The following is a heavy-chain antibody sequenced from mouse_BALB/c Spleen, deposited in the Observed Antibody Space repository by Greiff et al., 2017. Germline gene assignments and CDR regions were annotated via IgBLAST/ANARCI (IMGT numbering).Heavy chain of an antibody. CDR2: INPNNGGT. CDR1: GYTFTDYN. J-gene: IGHJ4*01. V-gene: IGHV1-18*01. CDR3: ARSDYYGSSHMDY. Sequence: VQLKQSGPELVKPGASVKIPCKASGYTFTDYNMDWVKQSHGKSLEWIGDINPNNGGTIYNQKFKGKATLTVDKSSSTAYMELRSLTSEDTAVYYCARSDYYGSSHMDYWGQGTSVTVSS. D-gene: IGHD1-1*01.